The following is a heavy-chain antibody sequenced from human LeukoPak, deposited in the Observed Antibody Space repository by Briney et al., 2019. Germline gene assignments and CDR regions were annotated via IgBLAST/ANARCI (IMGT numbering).Heavy chain of an antibody. D-gene: IGHD6-13*01. CDR3: ARDLSRGYSSSWFRY. CDR1: GYTFTGYY. Sequence: ASVKVSCKASGYTFTGYYMHWVRQAPGQGLEWMGRINPNSGGTNYAQKFQGRVTMTRDTSICTAYMELSRLRSDDTAVYYCARDLSRGYSSSWFRYWGQGTLVTVSS. J-gene: IGHJ4*02. CDR2: INPNSGGT. V-gene: IGHV1-2*06.